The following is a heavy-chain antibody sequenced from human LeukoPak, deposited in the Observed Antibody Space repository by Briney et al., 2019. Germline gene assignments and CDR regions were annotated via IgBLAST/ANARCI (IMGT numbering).Heavy chain of an antibody. V-gene: IGHV3-23*01. D-gene: IGHD6-19*01. J-gene: IGHJ4*02. CDR2: ISGSGGGT. CDR3: AKDGSGWFWGYFDY. Sequence: GGSLRLSCAASGFTFSSSAMSWVRQAPGKGLEWVSAISGSGGGTYYADSVKGRFTISRDNSKNTLYLQMNSLRAEDTAVYYCAKDGSGWFWGYFDYWGQGTLVTVSS. CDR1: GFTFSSSA.